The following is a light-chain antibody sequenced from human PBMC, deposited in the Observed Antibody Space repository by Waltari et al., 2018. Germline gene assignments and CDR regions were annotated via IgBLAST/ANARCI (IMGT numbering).Light chain of an antibody. Sequence: QSALTQPASVSGSPGQSITISRSCLGSAACALPSVPWHQHHPDTSPPVIIYDVTHRPSEVSDRFSASKSANTASLTISRLQPEDEADYYCSSQTLDGLVLFGGGTRLTVL. J-gene: IGLJ2*01. CDR2: DVT. CDR3: SSQTLDGLVL. V-gene: IGLV2-14*03. CDR1: GSAACALPS.